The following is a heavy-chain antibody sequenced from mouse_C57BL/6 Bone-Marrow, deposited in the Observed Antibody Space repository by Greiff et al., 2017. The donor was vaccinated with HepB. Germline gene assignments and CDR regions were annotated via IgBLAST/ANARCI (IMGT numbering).Heavy chain of an antibody. CDR2: IDPANGNT. CDR1: GFNIKNTY. D-gene: IGHD1-1*02. CDR3: ARRSGALY. J-gene: IGHJ2*01. Sequence: EVKLLESVAELVRPGASVKLSCTASGFNIKNTYMRWVKQRPEQGLEWIGRIDPANGNTKYAPKFQGKATITADTSSNTAYLQLLSLTSADTAIYYCARRSGALYWGQGTTLTVSS. V-gene: IGHV14-3*01.